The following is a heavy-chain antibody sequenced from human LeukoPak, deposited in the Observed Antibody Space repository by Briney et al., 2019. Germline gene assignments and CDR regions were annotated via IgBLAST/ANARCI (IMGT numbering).Heavy chain of an antibody. CDR3: ARDFQWSLDY. Sequence: SETLSLTCTVSGGSINDNYWSWTRQPPGKGLEWIGYVYYTGSTDYNPSLESRITISVDTSKNQFSLKLSSVTAADTAFYYCARDFQWSLDYWGPGILVTVSS. J-gene: IGHJ4*02. V-gene: IGHV4-59*01. CDR2: VYYTGST. D-gene: IGHD2-15*01. CDR1: GGSINDNY.